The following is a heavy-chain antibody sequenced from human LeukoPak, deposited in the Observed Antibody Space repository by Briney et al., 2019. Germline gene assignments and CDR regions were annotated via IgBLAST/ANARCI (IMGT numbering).Heavy chain of an antibody. J-gene: IGHJ4*02. CDR2: IRSDGISK. D-gene: IGHD5-12*01. CDR1: GFTFSSFG. V-gene: IGHV3-30*02. CDR3: AKGKIPPGGFHFDY. Sequence: GGSLRLSCAASGFTFSSFGIHWVRQAPGKGLEWVAFIRSDGISKYYADSVKGRFTISRVNSKSTLYLQVNSLGAEDTAVYYCAKGKIPPGGFHFDYWGQGTLVTVSS.